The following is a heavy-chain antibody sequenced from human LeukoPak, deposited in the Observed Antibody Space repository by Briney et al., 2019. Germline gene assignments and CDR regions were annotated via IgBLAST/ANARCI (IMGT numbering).Heavy chain of an antibody. J-gene: IGHJ4*02. D-gene: IGHD5-18*01. CDR3: ARGAGMWIQLFGPFDY. CDR2: MNPNSGNT. CDR1: GYTFTSYD. V-gene: IGHV1-8*01. Sequence: ASVKVSCKASGYTFTSYDINWVRQATGQGLEWMGWMNPNSGNTGYAQKFQGRVTMTRNTSISTAYMELSSLRSEDTAVYYCARGAGMWIQLFGPFDYWGQGTLVTVSS.